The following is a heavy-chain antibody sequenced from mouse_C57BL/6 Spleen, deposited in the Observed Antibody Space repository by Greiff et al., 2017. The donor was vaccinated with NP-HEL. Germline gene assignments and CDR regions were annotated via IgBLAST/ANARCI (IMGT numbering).Heavy chain of an antibody. CDR2: INPNNGGT. CDR3: ARRISSSWFAY. J-gene: IGHJ3*01. Sequence: EVQLQQSGPELVKPGASVKISCKASGYTFTDYYMNWVKQSHGKSLEWIGDINPNNGGTSYKQKFKGKATLTVDKSSSTAYMELRSLTSEDSAVYYCARRISSSWFAYWGQGTLVTVSA. CDR1: GYTFTDYY. V-gene: IGHV1-26*01. D-gene: IGHD5-2*01.